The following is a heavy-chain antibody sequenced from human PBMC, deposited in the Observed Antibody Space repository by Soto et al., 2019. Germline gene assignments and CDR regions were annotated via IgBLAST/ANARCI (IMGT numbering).Heavy chain of an antibody. V-gene: IGHV3-23*01. Sequence: GGSLRLSCAASGFTFSSYAMSWVRQAPGKGLEWVSTISDSGNNTYSVDSVKGRFTISRGNSKNTLYLQMNSLRAEDTAVYYCARDRYGEPLWCQDDFDSWGQVPLVTASS. CDR1: GFTFSSYA. J-gene: IGHJ4*02. D-gene: IGHD4-17*01. CDR3: ARDRYGEPLWCQDDFDS. CDR2: ISDSGNNT.